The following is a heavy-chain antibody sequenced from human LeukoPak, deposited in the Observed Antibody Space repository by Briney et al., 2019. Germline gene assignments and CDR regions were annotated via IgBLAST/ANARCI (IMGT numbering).Heavy chain of an antibody. CDR2: IYHSGST. Sequence: PSETLSLTCTVSGYSISSGYYWGWIRQPPGKGLEWIGYIYHSGSTYYNPSLKSRVTISVDTSKNQFSLKLSSVTPADTAVYYCARGGYYGSGNDFRFDPWGQGTLVTVSS. CDR3: ARGGYYGSGNDFRFDP. V-gene: IGHV4-38-2*02. D-gene: IGHD3-10*01. J-gene: IGHJ5*02. CDR1: GYSISSGYY.